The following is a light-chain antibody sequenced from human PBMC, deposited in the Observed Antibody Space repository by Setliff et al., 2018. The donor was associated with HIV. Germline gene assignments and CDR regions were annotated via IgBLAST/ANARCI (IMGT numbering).Light chain of an antibody. J-gene: IGLJ1*01. CDR3: NSYAGSNNGV. Sequence: QSALTQPPSASGSPGQSVTISCTGTSANNYVSWHQQHPGKAPKLMIYEVNRRPSGVPDRFSGSKSGSTASLTVSGLQAEDEADYYCNSYAGSNNGVFGTGTKVTVL. CDR1: SANNY. CDR2: EVN. V-gene: IGLV2-8*01.